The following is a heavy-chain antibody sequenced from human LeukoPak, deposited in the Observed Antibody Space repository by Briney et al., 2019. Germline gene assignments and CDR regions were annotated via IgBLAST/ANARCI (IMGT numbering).Heavy chain of an antibody. Sequence: GESLKISCKGSGYSFPSYWIAWVRQMPGKGLEWMGIIYPGDSDTRNSPSFQGQVTISVDKSISTAYLQWSSLKASDTAMYYCARLPKYGPLDYWGQGTLVTVSS. V-gene: IGHV5-51*01. CDR2: IYPGDSDT. CDR3: ARLPKYGPLDY. D-gene: IGHD3-10*01. J-gene: IGHJ4*02. CDR1: GYSFPSYW.